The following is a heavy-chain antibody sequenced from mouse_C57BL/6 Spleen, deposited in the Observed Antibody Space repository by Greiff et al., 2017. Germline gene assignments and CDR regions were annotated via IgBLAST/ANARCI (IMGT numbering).Heavy chain of an antibody. J-gene: IGHJ4*01. V-gene: IGHV3-6*01. Sequence: ESGPGLVKPSQSLSLTCSVTGYSITSGYYWNWIRQFPGNKLEWMGYISYDGSNNYNPSLKNRISITRDTSKNQFFLKLNSVTTEDTATYYCARGGLYYAMDYWGQGTSVTVSS. D-gene: IGHD3-1*01. CDR2: ISYDGSN. CDR3: ARGGLYYAMDY. CDR1: GYSITSGYY.